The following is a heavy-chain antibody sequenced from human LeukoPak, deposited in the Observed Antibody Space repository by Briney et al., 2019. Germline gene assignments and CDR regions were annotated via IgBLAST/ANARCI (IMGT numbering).Heavy chain of an antibody. D-gene: IGHD3-10*01. CDR1: GFTFGDYA. V-gene: IGHV3-53*01. J-gene: IGHJ6*04. Sequence: PGGSLRLSCTASGFTFGDYAMSWVRQAPGKGLEWVSVIYSGGSTYYADSVKGRFTNSRDNSKNTLYLQMNSLRAEDTAVYYCARDLGEWQMDVWGKGTTVTVSS. CDR2: IYSGGST. CDR3: ARDLGEWQMDV.